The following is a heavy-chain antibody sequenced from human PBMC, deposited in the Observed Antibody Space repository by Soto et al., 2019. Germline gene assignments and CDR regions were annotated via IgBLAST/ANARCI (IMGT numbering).Heavy chain of an antibody. Sequence: QVQLVESGGGVVQPGRSLRLSCATSGFTFSTYAMHWVRQAPGKGLEWVAVISYDESDKLYADSVKGRFTISKDNSKITLYLQMNSLRVEDTAVYYCVKSQFSDSGGYPLASWGQGTLVTVSS. D-gene: IGHD3-22*01. V-gene: IGHV3-30*18. CDR2: ISYDESDK. J-gene: IGHJ4*02. CDR3: VKSQFSDSGGYPLAS. CDR1: GFTFSTYA.